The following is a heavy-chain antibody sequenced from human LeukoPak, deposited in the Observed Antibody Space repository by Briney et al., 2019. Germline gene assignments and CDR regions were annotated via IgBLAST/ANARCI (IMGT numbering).Heavy chain of an antibody. CDR1: GGSLRGHY. J-gene: IGHJ6*03. Sequence: SETLSLTCGVYGGSLRGHYWSWIRQPPGKGLEWVGEINHSGSTNYNPSFWGRVTISVDTSKNQFFLKLNSVTAADTAVYYCARESDPITGYFYYYMDVWGRGTTVTVSS. CDR2: INHSGST. V-gene: IGHV4-34*01. CDR3: ARESDPITGYFYYYMDV. D-gene: IGHD3-10*01.